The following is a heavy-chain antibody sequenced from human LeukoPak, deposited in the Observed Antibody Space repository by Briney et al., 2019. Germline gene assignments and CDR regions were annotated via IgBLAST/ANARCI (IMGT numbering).Heavy chain of an antibody. D-gene: IGHD3-22*01. V-gene: IGHV4-4*07. CDR2: IYTSGST. CDR1: GGSISSYY. J-gene: IGHJ2*01. CDR3: ARGSSRNYYDSSGYYRYWYFDL. Sequence: SETLSLTCTVSGGSISSYYWSWLRQPAGKGLEWIGRIYTSGSTNYNPSLKSRVTMSVDTSKNQFSLKLSSVTAADTAVYYCARGSSRNYYDSSGYYRYWYFDLWGRGTLVTVSS.